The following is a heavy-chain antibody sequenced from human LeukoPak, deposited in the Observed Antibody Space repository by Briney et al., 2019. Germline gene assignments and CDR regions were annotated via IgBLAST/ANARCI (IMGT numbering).Heavy chain of an antibody. CDR1: GGTFSSYA. V-gene: IGHV1-69*13. Sequence: SVKVSCKASGGTFSSYAISWVRQAPGQGLEWMGGVIPIFGTANYAQKFQGRVTITADESTSTAYMELSSLRSEDTAVYYCATNSEYYYDSSAYFQHWGQGTLVTVSS. CDR3: ATNSEYYYDSSAYFQH. J-gene: IGHJ1*01. D-gene: IGHD3-22*01. CDR2: VIPIFGTA.